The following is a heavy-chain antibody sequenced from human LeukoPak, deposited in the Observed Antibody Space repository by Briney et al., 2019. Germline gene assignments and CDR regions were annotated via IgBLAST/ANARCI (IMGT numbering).Heavy chain of an antibody. CDR2: INPNSGGT. Sequence: GASVKVSCKASGYTFTSYYVHWVRQAPGQGLEWMGWINPNSGGTNYAQKFQGRVTMTRDTSISTAYMELSRLRSDDTAVYYCARDGSEPTQGQNWFDPWGQGTLVTVSS. V-gene: IGHV1-2*02. D-gene: IGHD3-10*01. CDR1: GYTFTSYY. CDR3: ARDGSEPTQGQNWFDP. J-gene: IGHJ5*02.